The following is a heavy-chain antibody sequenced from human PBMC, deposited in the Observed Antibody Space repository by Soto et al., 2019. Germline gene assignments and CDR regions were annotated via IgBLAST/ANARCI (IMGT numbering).Heavy chain of an antibody. Sequence: VQLVQSGAEVKKPGSSVKVSCKASGGTFSSYAISWVRQAPGQGLEWMGGIIPIFGTANYAQKFQGRVTITADESTSTAYMELSSLRSEDTAVYYCASKIAARPEYYFDYWGQGTLVTVSS. J-gene: IGHJ4*02. V-gene: IGHV1-69*01. CDR3: ASKIAARPEYYFDY. CDR1: GGTFSSYA. CDR2: IIPIFGTA. D-gene: IGHD6-6*01.